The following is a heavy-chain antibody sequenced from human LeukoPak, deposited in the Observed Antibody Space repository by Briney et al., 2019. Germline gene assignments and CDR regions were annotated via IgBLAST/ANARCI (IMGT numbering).Heavy chain of an antibody. Sequence: GGSLRLSCAASGFTFSSYGMHWVRQAPGKGLEWVAVIWYDGSNKYYADSVKGRFTISRGNSKNTLYLQMNSLRAEDTAVYYCARGGHLYDAFDIWGQGTMVTVSS. V-gene: IGHV3-33*01. CDR3: ARGGHLYDAFDI. J-gene: IGHJ3*02. CDR2: IWYDGSNK. CDR1: GFTFSSYG.